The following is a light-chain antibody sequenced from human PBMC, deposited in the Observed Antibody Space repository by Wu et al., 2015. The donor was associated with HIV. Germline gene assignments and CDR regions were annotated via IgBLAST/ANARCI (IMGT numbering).Light chain of an antibody. Sequence: EIVMTQSPATLSVSPGERATLSCRASQSVSSNLAWYQQKPGQAPRLLIYGASTRATGIPARFSGSGSGTEFTLTISSLQSEDFAVYYCQHRGNWPLTFGQGTRLEI. CDR1: QSVSSN. CDR2: GAS. V-gene: IGKV3-15*01. J-gene: IGKJ5*01. CDR3: QHRGNWPLT.